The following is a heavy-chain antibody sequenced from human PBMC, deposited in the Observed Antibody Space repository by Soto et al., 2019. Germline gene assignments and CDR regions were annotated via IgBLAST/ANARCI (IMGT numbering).Heavy chain of an antibody. V-gene: IGHV4-34*01. Sequence: QVQLQQWGAGLLKPSETLSLTCAVYGGSFSGYYWSWIRQPPGKGLEWIGEINHSGSTNYNPSLKSRVTISVDTPKNQFSLKLSSVTAADTAVYYCARGLGNSSGSLGFDPWGQGTLVTVSS. CDR1: GGSFSGYY. D-gene: IGHD3-22*01. CDR3: ARGLGNSSGSLGFDP. J-gene: IGHJ5*02. CDR2: INHSGST.